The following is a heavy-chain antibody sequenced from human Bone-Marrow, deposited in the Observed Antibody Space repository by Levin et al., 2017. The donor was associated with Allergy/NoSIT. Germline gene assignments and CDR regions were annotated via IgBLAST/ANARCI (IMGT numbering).Heavy chain of an antibody. D-gene: IGHD2-2*01. CDR1: GYTFTGYY. J-gene: IGHJ5*02. Sequence: ASVKVSCKASGYTFTGYYIHWVRQAPGQGLEWMGRINPNSGGANSEQRFQGRVTMTRDTSISTAYMELSRLRSDDTAVYYCAREYCSSSTCYDSRWFGPWGQGTLVTVSS. CDR2: INPNSGGA. V-gene: IGHV1-2*06. CDR3: AREYCSSSTCYDSRWFGP.